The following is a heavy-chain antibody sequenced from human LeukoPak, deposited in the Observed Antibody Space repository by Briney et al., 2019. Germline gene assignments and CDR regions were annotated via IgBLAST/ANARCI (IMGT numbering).Heavy chain of an antibody. V-gene: IGHV1-46*01. Sequence: ASVKVSCKASGYTFTGYYMHWVRQAPGQGPEWMGVISPSGDSTTYAQKFQGRVTLTRDMSTSTDYLELSSLRSEDTAVYYCARDNSVRDEAWWFNPRGQGTLVTVSS. J-gene: IGHJ5*02. D-gene: IGHD5-24*01. CDR3: ARDNSVRDEAWWFNP. CDR2: ISPSGDST. CDR1: GYTFTGYY.